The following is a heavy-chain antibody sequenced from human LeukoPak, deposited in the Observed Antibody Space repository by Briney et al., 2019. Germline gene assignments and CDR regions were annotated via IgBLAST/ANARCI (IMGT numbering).Heavy chain of an antibody. J-gene: IGHJ4*02. CDR1: GFTFSSYS. V-gene: IGHV3-21*01. CDR3: ARVSYVFWGGFASFDY. D-gene: IGHD3-3*01. Sequence: GGSLRLSCAASGFTFSSYSMNWVRQAPGKGLEWVSSISSSSSYIYYADSVKGRFTISRDNAKNSLYLQMNSLGAEDTAVYYCARVSYVFWGGFASFDYWGRGTLVTVSS. CDR2: ISSSSSYI.